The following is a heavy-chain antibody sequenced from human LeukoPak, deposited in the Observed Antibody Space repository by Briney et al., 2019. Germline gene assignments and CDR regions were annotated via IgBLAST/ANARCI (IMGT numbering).Heavy chain of an antibody. CDR3: AKLLSNSGRFLY. J-gene: IGHJ4*02. D-gene: IGHD4-23*01. CDR2: IRNDGSNK. V-gene: IGHV3-30*02. CDR1: GFTFSSYG. Sequence: GGSLRLSRAASGFTFSSYGMHWVRQALGKGLEWVAFIRNDGSNKYYADSVKGRFTISRDNSKNTLYLQMNSLRAEDTAVYYCAKLLSNSGRFLYWGQGTLVTVSS.